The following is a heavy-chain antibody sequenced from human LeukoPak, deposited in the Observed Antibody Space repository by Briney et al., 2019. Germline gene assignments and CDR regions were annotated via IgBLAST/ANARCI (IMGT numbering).Heavy chain of an antibody. V-gene: IGHV3-9*01. J-gene: IGHJ4*02. CDR2: ISWHSGSI. CDR3: AKDMGNSSGYYFDY. Sequence: PGRSLRLSCAASGFTFDDYAMHWVRQAPGKGLEWVSGISWHSGSIGYADSEKGRFTISRDNAKNSLCLQMNSLRAGDTALYYCAKDMGNSSGYYFDYWGQGTLVTVSS. D-gene: IGHD3-22*01. CDR1: GFTFDDYA.